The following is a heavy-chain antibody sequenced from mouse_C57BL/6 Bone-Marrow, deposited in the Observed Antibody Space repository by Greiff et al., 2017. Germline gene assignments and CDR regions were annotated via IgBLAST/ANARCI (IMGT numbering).Heavy chain of an antibody. CDR2: IDPENGDT. D-gene: IGHD5-5*01. Sequence: EVKLMESGAELVRPGASVKLSCTASGFNIKDDYMHWVQQRPEQGLEWIGWIDPENGDTEYASKFQGKATITADTSSNTAYLQLSSLTSEDTAVYYCTSLPRFDYWGQGTTLTVSS. CDR1: GFNIKDDY. J-gene: IGHJ2*01. CDR3: TSLPRFDY. V-gene: IGHV14-4*01.